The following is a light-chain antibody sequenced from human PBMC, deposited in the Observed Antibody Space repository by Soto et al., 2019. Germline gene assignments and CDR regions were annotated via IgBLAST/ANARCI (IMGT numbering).Light chain of an antibody. CDR1: QGISNY. CDR3: QKYDSAPWT. CDR2: AAS. Sequence: DIQMTQSPSSLSASVRDRDTITCRASQGISNYLAWYQQTPGKVPKLLIYAASTLQSGVPSRFSGSGSGTDFTLTISSLQSEDVATYYCQKYDSAPWTFGQGTKVEIK. J-gene: IGKJ1*01. V-gene: IGKV1-27*01.